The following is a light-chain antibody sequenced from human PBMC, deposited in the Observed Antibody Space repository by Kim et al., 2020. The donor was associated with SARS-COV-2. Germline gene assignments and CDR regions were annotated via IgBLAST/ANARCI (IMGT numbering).Light chain of an antibody. Sequence: QSALTQPPSTSGSPGQSVTISCTGTSSDVGGYNYVSWYQQHPGKAPKLMIYEVSKRPSGVPDRFSGSKSGNTASLTVSRLQAEDEADYYCSSYAGSSNFVFGTGTKVTVL. CDR1: SSDVGGYNY. V-gene: IGLV2-8*01. J-gene: IGLJ1*01. CDR3: SSYAGSSNFV. CDR2: EVS.